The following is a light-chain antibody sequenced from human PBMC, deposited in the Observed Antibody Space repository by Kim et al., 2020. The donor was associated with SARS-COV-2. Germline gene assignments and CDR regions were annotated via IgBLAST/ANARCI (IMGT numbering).Light chain of an antibody. J-gene: IGLJ2*01. V-gene: IGLV3-1*01. CDR2: QDS. CDR3: QAWDSSTVV. Sequence: VSPGQTASITCSGDKLGDKYACWYQQKPGQSPVLVIYQDSKRPSGIPERFSGSNSGNTATLTISGTQAMDEADYYCQAWDSSTVVFGGGTKVTV. CDR1: KLGDKY.